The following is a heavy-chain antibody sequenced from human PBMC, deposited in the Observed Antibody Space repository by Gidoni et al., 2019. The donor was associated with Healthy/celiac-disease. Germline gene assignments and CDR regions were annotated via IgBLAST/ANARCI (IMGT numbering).Heavy chain of an antibody. CDR1: GESVFSNSDA. D-gene: IGHD1-1*01. CDR3: ARGGRNGDFDC. CDR2: TYYRTRWYT. Sequence: QVQLQQSGPGLAPPSQTLSVTCAFSGESVFSNSDAWSWIRQSPSRGLEWLGRTYYRTRWYTDYAVSVKGRISINPDTSKSQFSLQLNSVTPEDATVYDCARGGRNGDFDCWGQGTLVTVSS. J-gene: IGHJ4*02. V-gene: IGHV6-1*01.